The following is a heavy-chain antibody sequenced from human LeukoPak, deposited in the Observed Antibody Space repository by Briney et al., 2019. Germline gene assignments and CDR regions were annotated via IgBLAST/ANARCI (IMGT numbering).Heavy chain of an antibody. CDR2: INVDGSVK. CDR3: VRDLILVDTPGDDFDY. D-gene: IGHD4-23*01. V-gene: IGHV3-74*01. CDR1: GFTFSNHW. J-gene: IGHJ4*02. Sequence: GGSLRLSCAASGFTFSNHWMHWVRHVPGKGLVWVSRINVDGSVKSYADSVKGRFTISRDNAKNTVSLQMNSLRAEDTAVYYCVRDLILVDTPGDDFDYWGQGALVTVSS.